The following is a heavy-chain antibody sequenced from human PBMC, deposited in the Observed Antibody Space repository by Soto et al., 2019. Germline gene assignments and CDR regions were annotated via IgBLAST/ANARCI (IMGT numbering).Heavy chain of an antibody. J-gene: IGHJ4*02. CDR1: GGTFSSYA. V-gene: IGHV1-69*13. Sequence: SVKVSCKASGGTFSSYAISWVRQAPGQGLEWMGGIIPIFGTANYAQKFQGRVTITADESTSTAYMELSSLRSEDTAVYYCATQTYPRVPTDPDYWGQGTLVTVSS. CDR2: IIPIFGTA. CDR3: ATQTYPRVPTDPDY.